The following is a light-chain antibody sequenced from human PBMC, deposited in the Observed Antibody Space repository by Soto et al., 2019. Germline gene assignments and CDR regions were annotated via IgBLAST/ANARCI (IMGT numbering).Light chain of an antibody. CDR1: QSVSSY. CDR2: DAS. V-gene: IGKV3-11*01. Sequence: EIVLTLSPATLSLSPGERATLSCRASQSVSSYLAWYQQKPGQAPRLLIYDASNRATGIPARFSGSGSGTDFTLTISSLEPEDFAVYYCQQRSNWPLSYTFGQGTKLEIK. CDR3: QQRSNWPLSYT. J-gene: IGKJ2*01.